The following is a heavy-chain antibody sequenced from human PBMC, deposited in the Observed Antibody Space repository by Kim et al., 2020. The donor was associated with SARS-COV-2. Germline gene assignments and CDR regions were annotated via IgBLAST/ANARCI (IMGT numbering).Heavy chain of an antibody. CDR2: IYYSGST. V-gene: IGHV4-39*01. CDR1: GGSISSSSYY. Sequence: SETLSLTCTVSGGSISSSSYYWGWIRQPPGKGLEWIGSIYYSGSTYYNPSLKSRVTISVDTSKNQFSLKLSSVTAADTAVYYCASGPYSGYFNRRERSFDYWGQGTLVTVSS. D-gene: IGHD5-12*01. CDR3: ASGPYSGYFNRRERSFDY. J-gene: IGHJ4*02.